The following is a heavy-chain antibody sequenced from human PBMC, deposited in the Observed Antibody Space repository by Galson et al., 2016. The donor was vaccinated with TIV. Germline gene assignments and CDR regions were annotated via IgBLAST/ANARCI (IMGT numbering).Heavy chain of an antibody. CDR1: GYRFITDD. D-gene: IGHD3-9*01. V-gene: IGHV1-8*01. CDR3: AKKRYFDGVFDP. Sequence: SVKVSCKASGYRFITDDFNWLRQATGQGLEWMGRVDPLTGDTVYAQKFQGRVTMTRNLSINTAYMEISSLRFDDTAVYFCAKKRYFDGVFDPWDQGTLVAVSS. J-gene: IGHJ5*02. CDR2: VDPLTGDT.